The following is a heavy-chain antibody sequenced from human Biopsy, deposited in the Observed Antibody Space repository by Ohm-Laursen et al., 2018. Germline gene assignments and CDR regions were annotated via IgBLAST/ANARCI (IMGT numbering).Heavy chain of an antibody. CDR3: ARGSNDFGGLYFPR. CDR1: GGSFTGHY. V-gene: IGHV4-59*11. D-gene: IGHD2/OR15-2a*01. CDR2: ISYTGYT. Sequence: GTLSLTCTVSGGSFTGHYWSWIRQPPGEGLEWIGHISYTGYTSYNASLKSRVTISVDASRNHFSLRLSSLTAADTAVYYCARGSNDFGGLYFPRWGQGTLLTVSS. J-gene: IGHJ4*02.